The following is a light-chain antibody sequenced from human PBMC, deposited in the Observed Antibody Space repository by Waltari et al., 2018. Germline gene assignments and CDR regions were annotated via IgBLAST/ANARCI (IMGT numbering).Light chain of an antibody. V-gene: IGKV1-39*01. CDR1: HNIKSY. Sequence: IQMTQSPSSLSASFRDRFTLTSRASHNIKSYLNWYQQHPGKAPKVLIYSASTLQSGVSSKFRGRGSGTEFTLTISSLQPEDFATYYCQQSHSAPLTFGGGTKVDFK. J-gene: IGKJ4*01. CDR3: QQSHSAPLT. CDR2: SAS.